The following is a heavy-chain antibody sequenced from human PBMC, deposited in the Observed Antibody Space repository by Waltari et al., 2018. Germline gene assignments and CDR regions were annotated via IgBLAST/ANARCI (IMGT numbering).Heavy chain of an antibody. V-gene: IGHV3-53*01. CDR3: ARPWDYYYYGMDV. D-gene: IGHD3-16*01. J-gene: IGHJ6*02. CDR2: IYSGGST. CDR1: GFTVSSNY. Sequence: EVQLVESGGGLIQPGGSLRLSCAASGFTVSSNYMSWVRQAPGKGLEWVSVIYSGGSTYYADSVKGRFTISRDNSKNTLYLQMNSLRAEDTAVYYCARPWDYYYYGMDVWGQGTTVTVSS.